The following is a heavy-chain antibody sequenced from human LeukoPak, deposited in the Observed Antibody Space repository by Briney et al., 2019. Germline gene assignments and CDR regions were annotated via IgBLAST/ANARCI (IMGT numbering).Heavy chain of an antibody. V-gene: IGHV3-11*01. Sequence: GSLRPSCAASEFTFSDYYMSWIRQAPGKGLGWVSNISSSGSTIYYADAVKGRFTISRDNAKNSLYLQMNSLRAEDTAVYYCARDQSTSGSYYGTFDYWGQGTLVTVSS. CDR2: ISSSGSTI. CDR3: ARDQSTSGSYYGTFDY. CDR1: EFTFSDYY. J-gene: IGHJ4*02. D-gene: IGHD1-26*01.